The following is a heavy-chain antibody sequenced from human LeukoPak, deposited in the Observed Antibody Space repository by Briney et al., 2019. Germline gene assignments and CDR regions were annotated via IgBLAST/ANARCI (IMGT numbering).Heavy chain of an antibody. V-gene: IGHV1-18*01. CDR1: GYTFTSYG. D-gene: IGHD2-2*01. CDR3: ARDSSTTPEFDY. CDR2: ISAYNGNT. Sequence: ASVKVSCKASGYTFTSYGISWVRQDPGQGLEGMGWISAYNGNTNYAQKLQGRVTMTTDTYTSTAYMELRSLRSDDTAVYYCARDSSTTPEFDYWGQGTLVTVSS. J-gene: IGHJ4*02.